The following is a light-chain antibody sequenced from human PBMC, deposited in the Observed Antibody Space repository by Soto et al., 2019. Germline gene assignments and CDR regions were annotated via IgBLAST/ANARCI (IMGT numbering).Light chain of an antibody. Sequence: EIVMTQSPVTLTVSPGERATLSCRASHSVRNDLAWYQQKPGLPPRVLIYGASTRAAGTPARFSGSGSGTEFNLSISSLQSEDSAVYYCQQYNNWPPVTFGQGTRLEIK. V-gene: IGKV3-15*01. J-gene: IGKJ5*01. CDR3: QQYNNWPPVT. CDR2: GAS. CDR1: HSVRND.